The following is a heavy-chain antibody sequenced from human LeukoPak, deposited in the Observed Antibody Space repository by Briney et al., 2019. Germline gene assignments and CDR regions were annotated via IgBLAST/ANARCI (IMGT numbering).Heavy chain of an antibody. V-gene: IGHV4-34*01. Sequence: SETLSLTCAVYGGSFSGYYWSWIRQPPGKGLEWIGEINHSGSTNYNPSLKSRVTISVDTSKNQFSLKLSSVTAADTAVYYCARVRAEYYDSSGYYLDWGQGTLVTVSS. CDR2: INHSGST. J-gene: IGHJ4*02. CDR1: GGSFSGYY. D-gene: IGHD3-22*01. CDR3: ARVRAEYYDSSGYYLD.